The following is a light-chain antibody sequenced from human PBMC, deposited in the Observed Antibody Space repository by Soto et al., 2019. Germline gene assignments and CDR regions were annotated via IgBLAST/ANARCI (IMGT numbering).Light chain of an antibody. V-gene: IGKV1-27*01. CDR3: QKYNSAPLT. CDR2: ATS. Sequence: DVQTTQSPSSLSAFVGDRVTITCRASQGIAPYLAWFQQKPGKVPKLLIYATSTLQSGVPSRFSGSGSGTDFTLTISSLQPEDIGTYYCQKYNSAPLTFGGGTKVDIK. CDR1: QGIAPY. J-gene: IGKJ4*01.